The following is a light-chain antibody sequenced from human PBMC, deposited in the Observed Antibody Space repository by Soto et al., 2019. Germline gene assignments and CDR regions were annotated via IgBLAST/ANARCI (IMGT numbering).Light chain of an antibody. CDR2: GVT. J-gene: IGLJ2*01. CDR1: SSDVGAYYS. V-gene: IGLV2-14*01. Sequence: QSALTQPASVSGSPGQSITISCTGTSSDVGAYYSVSWYQHHPGKAPKLIIYGVTNRPSGVSNRFSGSKSANTASLTIFGVQAEDEADYYCSSYTSMKSVVFGGGTQLTVL. CDR3: SSYTSMKSVV.